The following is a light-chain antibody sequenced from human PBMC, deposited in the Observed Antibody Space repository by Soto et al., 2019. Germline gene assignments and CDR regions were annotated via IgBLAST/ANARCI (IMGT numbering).Light chain of an antibody. CDR2: DAS. Sequence: EIVMTQSPATLSVSPGEGATLSCKASQNVYNNLAWYQQRHGQPPRLLIYDASTRATGISARFSGSGYGTDFTLTISSLQSEDFAVYFCQQCRNWPRTFGRGTKVEIK. CDR1: QNVYNN. CDR3: QQCRNWPRT. J-gene: IGKJ4*01. V-gene: IGKV3-15*01.